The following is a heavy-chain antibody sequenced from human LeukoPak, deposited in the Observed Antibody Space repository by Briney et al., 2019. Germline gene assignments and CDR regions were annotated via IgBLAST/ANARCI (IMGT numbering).Heavy chain of an antibody. J-gene: IGHJ6*02. CDR2: ISSSSSYI. CDR3: ARGEVVVAAIGTPYYYYGMDV. V-gene: IGHV3-21*01. D-gene: IGHD2-15*01. CDR1: GFTFSSYS. Sequence: GGSLRLSCAASGFTFSSYSVNWVRQAPGKGLEWVSSISSSSSYIYYADSVKGRFTVFRDNAKNSLYPQMNSLRAEDTAVYYCARGEVVVAAIGTPYYYYGMDVWGQGTTVTVSS.